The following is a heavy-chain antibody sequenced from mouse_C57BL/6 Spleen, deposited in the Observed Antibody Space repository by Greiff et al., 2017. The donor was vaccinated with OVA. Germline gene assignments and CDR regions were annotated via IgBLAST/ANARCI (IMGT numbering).Heavy chain of an antibody. CDR3: ARGPYYYYFDY. CDR1: GFTFTDYY. CDR2: IRNKANGYTT. Sequence: EVMLVESGGGLVQPGGSLSLSCAASGFTFTDYYMSWVRQPPGKALEWLGFIRNKANGYTTEYSASVKGRFTISRDNSQSILYLQMNALRAEDSATYYCARGPYYYYFDYWGQGTTLTVSS. V-gene: IGHV7-3*01. J-gene: IGHJ2*01. D-gene: IGHD1-1*01.